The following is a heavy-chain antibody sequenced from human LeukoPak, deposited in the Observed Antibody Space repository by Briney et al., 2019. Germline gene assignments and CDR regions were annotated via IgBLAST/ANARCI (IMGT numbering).Heavy chain of an antibody. CDR3: ARVGDLAAAGTLDY. CDR2: IKQYGSET. D-gene: IGHD6-13*01. Sequence: GGSLRLSCAASGFTFSTYWMSWVRQAPGKGLEWVANIKQYGSETYYVDSVRGRFTISRDDAKSSLFLQMNSLRAEDTAVYYCARVGDLAAAGTLDYWGQGTLVTVSS. CDR1: GFTFSTYW. J-gene: IGHJ4*02. V-gene: IGHV3-7*05.